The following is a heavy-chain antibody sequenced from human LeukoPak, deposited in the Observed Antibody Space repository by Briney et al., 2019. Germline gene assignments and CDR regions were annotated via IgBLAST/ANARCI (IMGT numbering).Heavy chain of an antibody. CDR1: GGSISSSSYY. J-gene: IGHJ4*02. D-gene: IGHD1-26*01. V-gene: IGHV4-39*07. CDR2: IYYSGST. Sequence: SETLSLTCTVSGGSISSSSYYWGWIRQPPGKGLEWIGSIYYSGSTYYNPSLKSRVTISVDTSKNQFSLKLSSVTAADTAVYYCARDGRGREPADYWGQGTLVTVSS. CDR3: ARDGRGREPADY.